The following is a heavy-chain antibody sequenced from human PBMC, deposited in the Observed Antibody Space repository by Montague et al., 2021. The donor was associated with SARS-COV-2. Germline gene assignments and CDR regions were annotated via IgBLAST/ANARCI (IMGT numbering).Heavy chain of an antibody. V-gene: IGHV4-34*01. Sequence: SETLSLTCAVYGGSLTSHYWSWVRQPPGNGLEWVGEVNLSGRTTHYNPPPSSRVTISVDRSNNQVSLTLESVTAADTAVYYCARVPLHFDGFDYWGQGSLVTVSS. J-gene: IGHJ4*02. D-gene: IGHD3-9*01. CDR2: VNLSGRTT. CDR3: ARVPLHFDGFDY. CDR1: GGSLTSHY.